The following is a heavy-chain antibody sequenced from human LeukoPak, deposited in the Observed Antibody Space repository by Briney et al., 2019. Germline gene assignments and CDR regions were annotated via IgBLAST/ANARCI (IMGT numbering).Heavy chain of an antibody. D-gene: IGHD2-2*01. Sequence: GRSLRLSCAASGFTFSSYAMHWVRQAPGKGLEWVAVISYDGSNKYYADSVKGRFTISRDNSKNTLYLQMNSLRAEYTAVYYCARDRSVVVPAAMSGFDPWGQGTLVTVSS. CDR1: GFTFSSYA. CDR3: ARDRSVVVPAAMSGFDP. J-gene: IGHJ5*02. CDR2: ISYDGSNK. V-gene: IGHV3-30-3*01.